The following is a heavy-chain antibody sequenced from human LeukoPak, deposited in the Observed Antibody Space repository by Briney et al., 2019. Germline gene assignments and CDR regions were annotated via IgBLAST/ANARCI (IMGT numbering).Heavy chain of an antibody. Sequence: PGGSLRLSCAASGFTFSHSGMHWVRQAPGKGLEWVAFIRYDGSDKSYADSVKGRFTISRDNSKNTLYLQMNSLRAEDTAVYYCAKDTIWGMDTAMGILFQHWGQGTLVTVSS. J-gene: IGHJ1*01. D-gene: IGHD5-18*01. CDR1: GFTFSHSG. CDR2: IRYDGSDK. V-gene: IGHV3-30*02. CDR3: AKDTIWGMDTAMGILFQH.